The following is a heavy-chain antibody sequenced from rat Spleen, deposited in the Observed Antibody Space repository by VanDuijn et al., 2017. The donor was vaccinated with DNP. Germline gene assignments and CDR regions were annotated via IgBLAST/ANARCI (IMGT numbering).Heavy chain of an antibody. D-gene: IGHD1-6*01. CDR1: GFTFSDYY. CDR3: TTFTTDYWFAY. J-gene: IGHJ3*01. V-gene: IGHV5-20*01. Sequence: EVQLVESGGGLVQPGRSLKLSCAASGFTFSDYYMAWVRQAPKKGLEWVASITNPGDSTYYSDAVKGRFSISRDNAKRTLYLQVNSLRSEDTATYYCTTFTTDYWFAYWGQGTLVTVSS. CDR2: ITNPGDST.